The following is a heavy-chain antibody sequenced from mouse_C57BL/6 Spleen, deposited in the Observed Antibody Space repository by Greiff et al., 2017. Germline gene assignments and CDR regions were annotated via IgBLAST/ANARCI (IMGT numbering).Heavy chain of an antibody. CDR1: GYTFTSYW. V-gene: IGHV1-59*01. CDR3: SREIQPPIYYDYDKGAWFAY. J-gene: IGHJ3*01. D-gene: IGHD2-4*01. CDR2: IDPSDSYT. Sequence: QVQLQQPGAELVRPGTSVKLSCKASGYTFTSYWMHWVKQRPGQGLEWIGVIDPSDSYTNYNQKFKGKATLTVDTSSSTAYMQLSSLTSEDSAVYYWSREIQPPIYYDYDKGAWFAYWGQGTLVTVSA.